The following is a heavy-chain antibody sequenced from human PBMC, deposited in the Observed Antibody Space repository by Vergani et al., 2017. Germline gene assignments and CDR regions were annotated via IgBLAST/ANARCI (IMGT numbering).Heavy chain of an antibody. CDR3: ARGADYDFWSGYFFSMAMDV. CDR2: ISGSGGST. Sequence: VQLVESGGGVVQPGGSLRLSCAASGFTFSSYAMSWVRQAPGKGLEWVSAISGSGGSTYYADSVKGRFTISRDNSKNTLYLQMNSLRAEDTAVYYCARGADYDFWSGYFFSMAMDVWGQGTTVTVSS. CDR1: GFTFSSYA. J-gene: IGHJ6*02. V-gene: IGHV3-23*04. D-gene: IGHD3-3*01.